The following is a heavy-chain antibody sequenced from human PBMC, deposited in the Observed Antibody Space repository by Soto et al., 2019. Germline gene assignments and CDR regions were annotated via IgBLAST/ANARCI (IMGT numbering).Heavy chain of an antibody. CDR1: GGSISSSSYY. V-gene: IGHV4-39*01. CDR2: IYYSGNT. Sequence: PSETLSLTCTVSGGSISSSSYYWGWIRQPPGKGLGWIGNIYYSGNTYYNPSLKSRVTISVDTSKNQFSLKLRSVTAADTAVYYCARQPIHTRFKNYYYYMDVWGKGTTVTVSS. CDR3: ARQPIHTRFKNYYYYMDV. D-gene: IGHD2-2*02. J-gene: IGHJ6*03.